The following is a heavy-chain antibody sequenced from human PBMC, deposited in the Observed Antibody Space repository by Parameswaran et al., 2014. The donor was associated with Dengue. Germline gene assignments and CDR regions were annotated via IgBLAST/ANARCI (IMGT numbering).Heavy chain of an antibody. CDR2: IYYSGST. V-gene: IGHV4-39*02. CDR3: ARESKWELLPAAFYYYYGMDV. Sequence: WIRQPPGKGLEWIGSIYYSGSTYYNPSLKSRVTISVDTSKNQFSLKLSSVTAADTAVYYCARESKWELLPAAFYYYYGMDVWGQGTTVTVSS. D-gene: IGHD1-26*01. J-gene: IGHJ6*02.